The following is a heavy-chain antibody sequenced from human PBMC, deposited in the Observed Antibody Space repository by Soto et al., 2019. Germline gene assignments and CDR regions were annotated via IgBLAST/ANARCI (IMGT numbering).Heavy chain of an antibody. CDR3: ARDAGYSGSYFDALDI. D-gene: IGHD1-26*01. V-gene: IGHV3-74*01. CDR1: GFTFSSYW. Sequence: EVQLVESGGGLVQPGGSLRLSCAASGFTFSSYWMHWVRQAPGKGLVWVSRINSDGSYTTYADSVKGRFTISRDNAKNTLYLQMNSLRAEDTAVYYCARDAGYSGSYFDALDIWGQGTMVTVSS. J-gene: IGHJ3*02. CDR2: INSDGSYT.